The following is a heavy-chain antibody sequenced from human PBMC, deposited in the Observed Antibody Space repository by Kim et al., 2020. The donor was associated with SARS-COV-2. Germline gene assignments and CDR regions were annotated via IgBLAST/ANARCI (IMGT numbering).Heavy chain of an antibody. V-gene: IGHV3-30*18. Sequence: GGSLRLSCAASGFTFSSYGMHWVRQAPGKGLEWVAVISYDGSKKYYADSVKGRFTISRDNSKNTLYLQMNSLRAEDTAVYYCAKDSGYGMWVDYWGQGTLVTVSS. CDR3: AKDSGYGMWVDY. D-gene: IGHD5-12*01. CDR2: ISYDGSKK. CDR1: GFTFSSYG. J-gene: IGHJ4*02.